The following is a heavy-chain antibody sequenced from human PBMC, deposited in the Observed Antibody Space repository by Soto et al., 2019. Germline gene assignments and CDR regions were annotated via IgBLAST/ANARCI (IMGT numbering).Heavy chain of an antibody. J-gene: IGHJ4*02. CDR3: TTVPYEGSGWYFDY. V-gene: IGHV3-15*01. D-gene: IGHD6-19*01. Sequence: GGSLRLSCAASGFTFSNAWMSWVRQAPGKGLEWVGHIKSKTDGGTTDYAAPVKGRFTISRDDSKNTLYLQMNSLKTEDTAVYYCTTVPYEGSGWYFDYWGQGTLVTVSS. CDR2: IKSKTDGGTT. CDR1: GFTFSNAW.